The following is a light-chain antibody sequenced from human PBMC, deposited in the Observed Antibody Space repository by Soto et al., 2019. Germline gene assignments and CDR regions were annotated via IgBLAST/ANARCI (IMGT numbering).Light chain of an antibody. Sequence: EIVMTQSPAPLSVSPGERATLSCRASQSVSSNLAWYQQKPGQAPRLLFYGASTRATGIPARFSGSGSGTEFTLTISSLQSEDFAVYYCQQYNNWPRTFGQGPKVDIK. V-gene: IGKV3-15*01. CDR2: GAS. CDR3: QQYNNWPRT. J-gene: IGKJ1*01. CDR1: QSVSSN.